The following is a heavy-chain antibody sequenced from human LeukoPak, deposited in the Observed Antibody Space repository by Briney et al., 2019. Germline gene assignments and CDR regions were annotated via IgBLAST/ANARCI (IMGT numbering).Heavy chain of an antibody. Sequence: SETLSLTCTVSGYSISSGYYWGWIRQPPGKGLEWIGSIYHSGSTYYNPSLKSRVTISVDTSKNQFSLKLSSVTAADTAVYYCARSSSGGYSYGYRRSNAFDIWGQGTMVTVSS. J-gene: IGHJ3*02. D-gene: IGHD5-18*01. V-gene: IGHV4-38-2*02. CDR2: IYHSGST. CDR3: ARSSSGGYSYGYRRSNAFDI. CDR1: GYSISSGYY.